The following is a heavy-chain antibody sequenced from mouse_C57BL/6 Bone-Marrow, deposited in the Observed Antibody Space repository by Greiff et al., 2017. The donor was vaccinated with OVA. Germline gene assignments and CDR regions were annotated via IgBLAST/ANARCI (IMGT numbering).Heavy chain of an antibody. D-gene: IGHD1-1*01. J-gene: IGHJ1*03. Sequence: EVQLQQSGPELVKPGASVKISCKASDYSFTDYNMNWVKQSNGKSLEWIGVINPNYGTTSYNQKFKGKATLTVDQSSSIAYMQLNSLTSEDSAVYYCAFYYGSSYRYFDVWGTGTTVTVSS. CDR2: INPNYGTT. V-gene: IGHV1-39*01. CDR3: AFYYGSSYRYFDV. CDR1: DYSFTDYN.